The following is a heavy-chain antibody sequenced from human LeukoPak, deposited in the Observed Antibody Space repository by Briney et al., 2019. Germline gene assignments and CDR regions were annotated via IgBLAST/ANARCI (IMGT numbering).Heavy chain of an antibody. Sequence: GGSLRLSCAASGFTFSTYSMNWVRQAPGKGLEWVSSISSSSSYRYYADSVKGRFTISRDNAKNSLYLQMNSLRAADTAAYYCASSLRAIVGASDAFDIWGQGTMVTVSS. V-gene: IGHV3-21*01. D-gene: IGHD1-26*01. CDR2: ISSSSSYR. CDR1: GFTFSTYS. CDR3: ASSLRAIVGASDAFDI. J-gene: IGHJ3*02.